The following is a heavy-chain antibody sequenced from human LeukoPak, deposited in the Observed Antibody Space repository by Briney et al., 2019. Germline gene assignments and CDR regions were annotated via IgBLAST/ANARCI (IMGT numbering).Heavy chain of an antibody. V-gene: IGHV3-21*01. CDR1: GFTFISYS. D-gene: IGHD6-19*01. Sequence: PGGSLRLSCAASGFTFISYSMNWVRQAPGKGLEWVSSISSSSSYIYYADSVKGRFTISRDNAKNSLYLQMNSLRAEDTAVYYCARGAVAGPYYYYYMDVWGKGTTVTVSS. CDR3: ARGAVAGPYYYYYMDV. J-gene: IGHJ6*03. CDR2: ISSSSSYI.